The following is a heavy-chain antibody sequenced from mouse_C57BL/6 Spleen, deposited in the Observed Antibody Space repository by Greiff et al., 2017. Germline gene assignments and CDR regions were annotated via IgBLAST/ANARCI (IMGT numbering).Heavy chain of an antibody. D-gene: IGHD2-4*01. CDR1: GYTFTGYW. Sequence: VQLQQSGAELMKPGASVKLSCKATGYTFTGYWIEWVKQRPGHGLEWIGEILPGSGITNYNEKFKGKATFTADTSSNTAYMQLSSLTTEDSAIYYCARSAYYDYDVPYAMDYWGQGTSVTVSS. CDR3: ARSAYYDYDVPYAMDY. CDR2: ILPGSGIT. J-gene: IGHJ4*01. V-gene: IGHV1-9*01.